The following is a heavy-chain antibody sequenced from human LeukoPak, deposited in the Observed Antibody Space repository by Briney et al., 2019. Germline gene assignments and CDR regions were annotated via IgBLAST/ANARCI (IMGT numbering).Heavy chain of an antibody. CDR3: ARGPYRDYMDV. CDR1: GFTFSSYA. CDR2: ISSNGGST. Sequence: GGSLRLSCAASGFTFSSYAMHWVSQAPGKGLEYVSAISSNGGSTYYANSVKGRFTISRDNSKNTLYLQMGSLRAEDMAVYYCARGPYRDYMDVWGKGTTVTISS. J-gene: IGHJ6*03. D-gene: IGHD1-26*01. V-gene: IGHV3-64*01.